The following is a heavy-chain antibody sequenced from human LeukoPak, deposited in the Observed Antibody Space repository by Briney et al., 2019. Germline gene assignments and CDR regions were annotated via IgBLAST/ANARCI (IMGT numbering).Heavy chain of an antibody. Sequence: GGSLRLSCAASGFIFSSYAMSWVRQAPGKGLEWVSAISGSGGNTYYAGSVKGRFTISRDNSRNTLYLQMNSLRVEDTAVYYCAKDLGMGGGSCYHHWGQGILVTVSS. CDR3: AKDLGMGGGSCYHH. CDR2: ISGSGGNT. V-gene: IGHV3-23*01. CDR1: GFIFSSYA. J-gene: IGHJ5*02. D-gene: IGHD2-15*01.